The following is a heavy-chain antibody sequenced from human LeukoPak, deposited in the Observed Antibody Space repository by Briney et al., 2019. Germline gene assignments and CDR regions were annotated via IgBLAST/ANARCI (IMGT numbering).Heavy chain of an antibody. D-gene: IGHD3-10*01. J-gene: IGHJ6*02. CDR1: GGSISSYY. CDR3: ARAGGYYSYYYGMDV. CDR2: IYYSRST. V-gene: IGHV4-59*01. Sequence: PSETLSLTCTVSGGSISSYYWSWIRQPPGKGLEWIGYIYYSRSTNYNPSLKSRVTISVDTSKNQFSLKLSSVTAADTAVYYCARAGGYYSYYYGMDVWGQGTTVTVSS.